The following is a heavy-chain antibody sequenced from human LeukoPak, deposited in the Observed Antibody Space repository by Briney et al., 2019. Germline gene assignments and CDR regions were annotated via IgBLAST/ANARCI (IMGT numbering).Heavy chain of an antibody. Sequence: ASVKVSCKASGYTFTSYGISWVRQAPGQGLEWMGWISAYNGNTNYAQKLQGRVTMTTDTSTSTAYMELRSLGSDDTAVYYCARDHLVAGDFDYWGQGTLVTVSS. CDR3: ARDHLVAGDFDY. CDR2: ISAYNGNT. V-gene: IGHV1-18*04. CDR1: GYTFTSYG. D-gene: IGHD6-19*01. J-gene: IGHJ4*02.